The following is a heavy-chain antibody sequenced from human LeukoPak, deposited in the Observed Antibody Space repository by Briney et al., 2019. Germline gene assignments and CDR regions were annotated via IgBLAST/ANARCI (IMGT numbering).Heavy chain of an antibody. CDR2: TYYRSKWYN. D-gene: IGHD5-24*01. J-gene: IGHJ4*02. V-gene: IGHV6-1*01. CDR3: SRDLRDGYKLEGPFDY. Sequence: SQTRSLTCAISGDSVSSNSAAWNWIRQSPSRGLEWLGMTYYRSKWYNDYAVSVKSRITINPDTSKNQFSLQLNSVTPEDTTVYYCSRDLRDGYKLEGPFDYWGQGTLVTVSS. CDR1: GDSVSSNSAA.